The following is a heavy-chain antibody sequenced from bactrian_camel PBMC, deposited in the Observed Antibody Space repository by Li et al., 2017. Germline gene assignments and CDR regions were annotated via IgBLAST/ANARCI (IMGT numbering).Heavy chain of an antibody. CDR3: AADLPPFGGSWCGRKSVGFGY. V-gene: IGHV3S57*01. Sequence: LSLSCVVSHWTTGRRCIAWYRQAPGNECELVSSILSDGRPYYADSVKGRFNISQDNAKKTVYLQMNGLKPEDTAVYYCAADLPPFGGSWCGRKSVGFGYWGQGTQVTVS. D-gene: IGHD6*01. CDR1: HWTTGRRC. CDR2: ILSDGRP. J-gene: IGHJ6*01.